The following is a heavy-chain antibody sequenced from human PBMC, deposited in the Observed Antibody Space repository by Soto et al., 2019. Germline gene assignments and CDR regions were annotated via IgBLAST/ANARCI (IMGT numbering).Heavy chain of an antibody. CDR3: ARENWSNAFDI. V-gene: IGHV3-64*01. J-gene: IGHJ3*02. Sequence: GSLRLSCAASGFTFSSYAMHWVRQAPGKGLEYVSAISSNGGSTYYANSVKGRFTISRDNSKNTLYLQMGSLRAEDMAVYYCARENWSNAFDIWGQGTMVTVSS. CDR2: ISSNGGST. CDR1: GFTFSSYA. D-gene: IGHD1-1*01.